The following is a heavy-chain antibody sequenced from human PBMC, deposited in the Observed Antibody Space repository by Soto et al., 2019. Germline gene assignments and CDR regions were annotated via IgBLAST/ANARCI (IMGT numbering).Heavy chain of an antibody. Sequence: EVQLVESGGGLVQPGGSLRLSCAASGFTFSSYAMHWVRQAPGKGLEYVSAISSNGGSTYYANSVKGRFTISRDNSKNTLYLQMGSLRAEDMVVYYCARDGGSYYENAFDIWGQGTMVTVSS. D-gene: IGHD1-26*01. CDR1: GFTFSSYA. CDR3: ARDGGSYYENAFDI. J-gene: IGHJ3*02. V-gene: IGHV3-64*01. CDR2: ISSNGGST.